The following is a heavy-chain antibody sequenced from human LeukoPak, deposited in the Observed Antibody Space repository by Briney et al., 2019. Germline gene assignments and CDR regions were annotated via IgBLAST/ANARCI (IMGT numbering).Heavy chain of an antibody. CDR1: GFTFSSYW. V-gene: IGHV3-74*01. Sequence: GGSLRLSCAASGFTFSSYWMHWVRQAPGKGLVWVSRINSDGSSTSYADSVKGRFTISRDNAKNTLYLQMNSLRAEDTAVYYCAREGAYDFSTYYGMDVWGQGTTATVSS. J-gene: IGHJ6*02. CDR2: INSDGSST. D-gene: IGHD3-3*01. CDR3: AREGAYDFSTYYGMDV.